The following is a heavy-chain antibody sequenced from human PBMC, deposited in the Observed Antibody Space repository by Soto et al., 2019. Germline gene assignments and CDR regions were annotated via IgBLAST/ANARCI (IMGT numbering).Heavy chain of an antibody. D-gene: IGHD1-26*01. V-gene: IGHV3-33*01. CDR1: GFTFSSYG. CDR2: IWYDGSNK. J-gene: IGHJ6*02. CDR3: ARGSGSYSGYYYYGMDV. Sequence: GWSLRLSCAASGFTFSSYGMHWVRQAPGKGLEWVAVIWYDGSNKYYADSVKGRFTISRDNSKNTLYLQMNSLRAEDTAVYYCARGSGSYSGYYYYGMDVWGQGTTVTVSS.